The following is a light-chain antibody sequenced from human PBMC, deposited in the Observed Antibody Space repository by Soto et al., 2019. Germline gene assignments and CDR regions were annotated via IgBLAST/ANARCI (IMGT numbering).Light chain of an antibody. Sequence: QSVLTQPPSASGTPGQRVTISCSGSSSNIGSNIVNWYQQFPGTAPKLLIYSSNQRPSGVPDRFSGSKSGTAGSLAIRGLQSEDEADYYCAAWDDSRNGYVFGTGTQLTVL. V-gene: IGLV1-44*01. J-gene: IGLJ1*01. CDR3: AAWDDSRNGYV. CDR2: SSN. CDR1: SSNIGSNI.